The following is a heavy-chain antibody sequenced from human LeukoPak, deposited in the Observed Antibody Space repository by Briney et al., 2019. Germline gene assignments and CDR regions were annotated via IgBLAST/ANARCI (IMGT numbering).Heavy chain of an antibody. V-gene: IGHV4-30-2*01. CDR2: IYHSGST. D-gene: IGHD2-2*02. CDR1: GGSISSGGYY. J-gene: IGHJ4*02. Sequence: PSQTLSLTCTVSGGSISSGGYYWSWIRQPPGKGLEWIGYIYHSGSTYYNPSLKSRVTISVDRSKNQFSLKLSSVTAADTAVYYCARTLVVPAAINYWGQGTLVTVSS. CDR3: ARTLVVPAAINY.